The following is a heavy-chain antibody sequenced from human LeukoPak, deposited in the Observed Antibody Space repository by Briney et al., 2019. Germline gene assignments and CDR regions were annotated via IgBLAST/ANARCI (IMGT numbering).Heavy chain of an antibody. Sequence: TGGSLRLSCAASGFTFDDYAMHWVRQAPGKGLEWVSGISWNSGSIGYADSVKGRFTISRDNSKNTLYLQMNSLRAEDTAVYYCASQTRSIVGATTSFDYWGQGTLVTVSS. CDR3: ASQTRSIVGATTSFDY. J-gene: IGHJ4*02. CDR2: ISWNSGSI. CDR1: GFTFDDYA. D-gene: IGHD1-26*01. V-gene: IGHV3-9*01.